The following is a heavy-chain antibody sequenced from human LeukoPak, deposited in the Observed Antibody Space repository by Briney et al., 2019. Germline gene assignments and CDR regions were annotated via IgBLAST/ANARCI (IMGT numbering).Heavy chain of an antibody. CDR2: INPSGGST. CDR3: ARDYYDSSGYWESRAEFDY. J-gene: IGHJ4*02. D-gene: IGHD3-22*01. V-gene: IGHV1-46*01. CDR1: GYTFTSYY. Sequence: ASVKVSCKASGYTFTSYYMHWVRQAPGQGLEWMGIINPSGGSTSYAQKSQGRVTMTRDMSTSTVYMELSSLRSEDTAVYYCARDYYDSSGYWESRAEFDYWGQGTLVTVSS.